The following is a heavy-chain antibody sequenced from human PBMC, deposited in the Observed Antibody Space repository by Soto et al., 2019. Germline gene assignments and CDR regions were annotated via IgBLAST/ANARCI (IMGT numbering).Heavy chain of an antibody. CDR3: AKTKFRGVVVNV. Sequence: GGSLRLSCAASGFTFSSYAMYWVRQAPGRGLNGSPTLRKRGDTYYADSVEGRFTISSDNSKNTLYLQMNSLRAEDTAVYYCAKTKFRGVVVNVWGQGTTVTVS. CDR1: GFTFSSYA. J-gene: IGHJ6*02. CDR2: LRKRGDT. D-gene: IGHD3-10*01. V-gene: IGHV3-23*01.